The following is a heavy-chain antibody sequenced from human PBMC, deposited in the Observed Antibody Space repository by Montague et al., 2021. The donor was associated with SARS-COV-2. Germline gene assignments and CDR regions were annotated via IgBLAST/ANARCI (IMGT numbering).Heavy chain of an antibody. D-gene: IGHD4-23*01. CDR2: VHSTGRT. CDR3: ATGTDYDGVEY. Sequence: TLSLTCTVSGVSINTHTHYWAWFRQPAGKGLEWIGRVHSTGRTNYDPSLRGRAVVSVDTSKQQFSLSLRSVTAADTAVYYCATGTDYDGVEYWGQGALVTVSS. J-gene: IGHJ4*02. CDR1: GVSINTHTHY. V-gene: IGHV4-61*02.